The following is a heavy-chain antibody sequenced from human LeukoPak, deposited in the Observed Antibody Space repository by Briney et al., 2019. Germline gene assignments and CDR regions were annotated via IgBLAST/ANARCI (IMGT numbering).Heavy chain of an antibody. J-gene: IGHJ5*02. CDR2: INPNSGGT. CDR3: ARGIWFGELSRGRFDP. V-gene: IGHV1-2*02. Sequence: ASVKVSCKASGYTFTGYYMHWVRQAPGQGLEWMGWINPNSGGTNYALKFQGRVTMTRDTSISTAYMELSRLRSDDTAVYYCARGIWFGELSRGRFDPWGQGTLVTVSS. D-gene: IGHD3-10*01. CDR1: GYTFTGYY.